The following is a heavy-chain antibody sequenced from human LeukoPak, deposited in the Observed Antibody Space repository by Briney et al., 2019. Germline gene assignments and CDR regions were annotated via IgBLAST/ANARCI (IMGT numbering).Heavy chain of an antibody. J-gene: IGHJ5*02. CDR3: ARVRGIRWKRPDGFDP. Sequence: SVKVSCKASGGTFSSYTISWVRQAPGQGLEWMGRIIPILGIANYAQKFQGRVTITADKSTSTAYMELSRLRSDDTAVYYCARVRGIRWKRPDGFDPWGQGTLVTVSP. CDR2: IIPILGIA. D-gene: IGHD4-23*01. CDR1: GGTFSSYT. V-gene: IGHV1-69*02.